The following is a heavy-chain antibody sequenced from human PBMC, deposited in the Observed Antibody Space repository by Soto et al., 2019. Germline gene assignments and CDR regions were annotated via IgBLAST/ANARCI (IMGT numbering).Heavy chain of an antibody. CDR3: ARGAGAAHAFDI. Sequence: PGGSLRLSCASSGFTFSSYSMRRFRQAPGKGLEWVSSISSSSSYIYYADSVKGRFTISRDNAKNSLYLQMNSLRAEDTAVYYCARGAGAAHAFDIWGQGTMVTVSS. D-gene: IGHD6-19*01. J-gene: IGHJ3*02. CDR2: ISSSSSYI. CDR1: GFTFSSYS. V-gene: IGHV3-21*01.